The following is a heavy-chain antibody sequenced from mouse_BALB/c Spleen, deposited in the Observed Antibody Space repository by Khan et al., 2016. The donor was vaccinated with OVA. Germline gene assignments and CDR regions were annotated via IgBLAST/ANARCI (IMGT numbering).Heavy chain of an antibody. CDR2: IWGDGST. CDR3: AREIYYDYAYYYAMDY. D-gene: IGHD2-4*01. CDR1: GFSLTGYG. V-gene: IGHV2-6-7*01. Sequence: QVQLKESGPGLVAPSQSLSITCTVSGFSLTGYGVNWVRQPPGKGLEWLGMIWGDGSTDYNSALKSSLSISKDNSKSQVFLKMNSLHTDYTARYYCAREIYYDYAYYYAMDYWGQGTSVTVSS. J-gene: IGHJ4*01.